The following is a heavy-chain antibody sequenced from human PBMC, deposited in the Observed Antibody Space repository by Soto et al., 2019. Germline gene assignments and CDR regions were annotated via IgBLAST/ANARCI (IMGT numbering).Heavy chain of an antibody. CDR1: GFTFSSYS. CDR2: ISSSSSTI. CDR3: ASSEDTVTTEYYYYYYYMDF. D-gene: IGHD4-17*01. V-gene: IGHV3-48*01. Sequence: GGSLRLSCAASGFTFSSYSMNWVRQAPGKGLEWVSYISSSSSTIYYADSVKGRFTISRDNAKNSLYLQMNSLRAEDTAVYYCASSEDTVTTEYYYYYYYMDFWGKGPSVTVSS. J-gene: IGHJ6*03.